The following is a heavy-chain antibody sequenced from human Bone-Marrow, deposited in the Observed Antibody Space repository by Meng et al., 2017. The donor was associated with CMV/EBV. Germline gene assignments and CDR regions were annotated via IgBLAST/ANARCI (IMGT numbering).Heavy chain of an antibody. CDR2: IFASGSA. Sequence: GEYLKISCEASGFIVSSNYMNWVRQAPGKGLEWVSVIFASGSAYYADSVKGRFTISRDTSKNTLYLQMSSLRADDTAVYYCAREGKWDQLSGAFDMWGQGTMVTVSS. D-gene: IGHD1-26*01. V-gene: IGHV3-53*01. J-gene: IGHJ3*02. CDR3: AREGKWDQLSGAFDM. CDR1: GFIVSSNY.